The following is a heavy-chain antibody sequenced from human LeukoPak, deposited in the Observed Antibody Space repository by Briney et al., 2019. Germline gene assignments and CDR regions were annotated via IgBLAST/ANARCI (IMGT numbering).Heavy chain of an antibody. V-gene: IGHV3-53*01. CDR3: AGSPGTFVTIYY. D-gene: IGHD3-3*01. CDR2: IYRGGNT. CDR1: GLTVSSNY. Sequence: GGSLRLSCAASGLTVSSNYMTWVGQAPGKGLEWGSLIYRGGNTYYSDSVKCRFTISRDNSKNTLYLQMNSLRGDHPAVSYCAGSPGTFVTIYYWGQGTLVTVSS. J-gene: IGHJ4*02.